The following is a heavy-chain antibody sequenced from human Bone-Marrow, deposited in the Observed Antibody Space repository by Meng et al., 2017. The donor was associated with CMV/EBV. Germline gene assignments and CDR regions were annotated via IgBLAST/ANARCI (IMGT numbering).Heavy chain of an antibody. CDR1: GYTFTGYY. Sequence: ASVKVSCKASGYTFTGYYMHWVRQAPGQGLEWMGWINPNSGDTNYAQKFQGRVTMTRDTSISTAYMELSRLRSDDTAVYYCARELGYCSSTSCSGGDVWGQGTTVTVSS. D-gene: IGHD2-2*01. V-gene: IGHV1-2*02. J-gene: IGHJ6*02. CDR3: ARELGYCSSTSCSGGDV. CDR2: INPNSGDT.